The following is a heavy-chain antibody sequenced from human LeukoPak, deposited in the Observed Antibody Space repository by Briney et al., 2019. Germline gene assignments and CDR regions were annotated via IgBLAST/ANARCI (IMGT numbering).Heavy chain of an antibody. CDR1: GYTLTELS. D-gene: IGHD3-10*01. CDR3: ATDLSGTVYYMDV. J-gene: IGHJ6*03. V-gene: IGHV1-24*01. CDR2: FDPEDGET. Sequence: ASVKVSCKVPGYTLTELSMHWVRQAPGKGLEWMGGFDPEDGETIYAQKFQGRVTMTEDTSTDTAYMELSSLRSEDTAVYYCATDLSGTVYYMDVWGKGTTVTVSS.